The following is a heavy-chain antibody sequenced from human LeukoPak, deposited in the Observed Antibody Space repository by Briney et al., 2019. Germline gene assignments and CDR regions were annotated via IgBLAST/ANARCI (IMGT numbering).Heavy chain of an antibody. Sequence: ASVKVSCKASGYTFTSYYMHWVRQAPGQGLEWMGIINPSGGSTSYAQKFQGRVTMTRDTSTSTVYMELSSLRSDDSAVYYCARGETEETGTRPDAFDIWGQGTMVTVSS. CDR2: INPSGGST. J-gene: IGHJ3*02. V-gene: IGHV1-46*01. CDR3: ARGETEETGTRPDAFDI. D-gene: IGHD6-13*01. CDR1: GYTFTSYY.